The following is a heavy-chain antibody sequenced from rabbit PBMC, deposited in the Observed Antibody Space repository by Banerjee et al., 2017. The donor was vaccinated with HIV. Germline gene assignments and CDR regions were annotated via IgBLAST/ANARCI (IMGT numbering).Heavy chain of an antibody. J-gene: IGHJ6*01. D-gene: IGHD4-1*01. CDR2: IGTGSGST. CDR3: ARDRIGGWGGGVIYGMDL. V-gene: IGHV1S45*01. Sequence: QEQLVESGGGLVQPEGSLKLSCKASGFDFSSYYMSWVRQAPGKGLEWIGCIGTGSGSTWYASWAKGRFTISKTSSTTVTLQMTSLTAADTATYFCARDRIGGWGGGVIYGMDLWGPGTLVTVS. CDR1: GFDFSSYYM.